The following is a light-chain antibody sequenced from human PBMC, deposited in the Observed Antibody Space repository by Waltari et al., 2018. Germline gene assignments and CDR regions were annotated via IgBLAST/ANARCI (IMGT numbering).Light chain of an antibody. CDR1: SLRSYY. CDR3: NSRDSSGYV. J-gene: IGLJ1*01. V-gene: IGLV3-19*01. Sequence: SSELTQDPAVSVALGPTVRITCQGASLRSYYASWYQQKPGQAPVLVIYGKNNRPSGIPDRFSGSSSGNTASLTITGAQAEDEADYYCNSRDSSGYVFGTGTKVTVL. CDR2: GKN.